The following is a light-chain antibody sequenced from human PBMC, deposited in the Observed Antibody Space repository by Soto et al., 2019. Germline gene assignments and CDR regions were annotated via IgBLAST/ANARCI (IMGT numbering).Light chain of an antibody. J-gene: IGLJ2*01. Sequence: QSALTQPASVSGSPGQSITISCTGTSSDVGGYNYVSWYQQHPGKAPKLMIYEVSNRPSGVSNRFSGSKSGNTASLTISGLKAEDEADYYCSSYTSRSTVVFGGGTKLPVL. V-gene: IGLV2-14*01. CDR3: SSYTSRSTVV. CDR1: SSDVGGYNY. CDR2: EVS.